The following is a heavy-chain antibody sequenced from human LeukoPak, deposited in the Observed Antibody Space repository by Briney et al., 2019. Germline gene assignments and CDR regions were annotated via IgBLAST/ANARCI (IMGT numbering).Heavy chain of an antibody. Sequence: ASVKVSCKASGYTFTGYYMHWVRQAPGQGLEWMGWINPNSGGTNYAQKFQGRVTMTRDTSISTAYMELSRLRSDDTAVYYCARAHGGWEPSDYWGQGTLVTVSS. CDR1: GYTFTGYY. V-gene: IGHV1-2*02. J-gene: IGHJ4*02. CDR2: INPNSGGT. D-gene: IGHD1-26*01. CDR3: ARAHGGWEPSDY.